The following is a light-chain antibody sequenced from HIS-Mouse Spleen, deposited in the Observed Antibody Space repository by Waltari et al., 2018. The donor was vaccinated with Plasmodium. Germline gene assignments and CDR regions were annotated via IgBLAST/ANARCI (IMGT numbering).Light chain of an antibody. V-gene: IGLV1-44*01. CDR1: ISSIGSNT. Sequence: QSVLTQPPSASGTPGQRVTISCSGSISSIGSNTVNWYQQRPGTAPKLLIYSKNRRPSGVLNRYSGSKSGTSGSLAISGLQSEDEADYYCAAWDDSLNGVVFAGGTKLTVL. J-gene: IGLJ2*01. CDR3: AAWDDSLNGVV. CDR2: SKN.